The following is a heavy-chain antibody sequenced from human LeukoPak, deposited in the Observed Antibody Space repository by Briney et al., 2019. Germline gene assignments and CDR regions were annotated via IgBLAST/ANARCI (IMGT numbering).Heavy chain of an antibody. CDR2: IYYSGST. CDR3: ARICVYYYYYGMDV. V-gene: IGHV4-39*01. J-gene: IGHJ6*02. D-gene: IGHD2-15*01. CDR1: GGSISSSSYY. Sequence: SETLSLTCTVSGGSISSSSYYWGWIRQPPGTGLEWIGSIYYSGSTYYNPSLKSRVTISVDTSKNQFSLKLSSVTAADTAVYYCARICVYYYYYGMDVWGQGTTVTVSS.